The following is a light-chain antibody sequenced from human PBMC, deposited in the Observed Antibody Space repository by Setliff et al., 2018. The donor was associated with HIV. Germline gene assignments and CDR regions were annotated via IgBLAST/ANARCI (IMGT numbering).Light chain of an antibody. J-gene: IGLJ2*01. CDR1: SSNIGTTY. Sequence: QSVLTQPPSVSAAPRQKVTISCSGNSSNIGTTYVSWYQRLPGTAPRLLIYDNNKRPSGIPDRFSGSKSGASATLGITGLQPGDEADYYCAAWDTSLSAVVFGGGTKVTVL. V-gene: IGLV1-51*01. CDR3: AAWDTSLSAVV. CDR2: DNN.